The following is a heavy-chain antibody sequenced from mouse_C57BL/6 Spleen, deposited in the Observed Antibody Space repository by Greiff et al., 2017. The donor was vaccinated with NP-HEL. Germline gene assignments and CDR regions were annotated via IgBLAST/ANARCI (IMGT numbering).Heavy chain of an antibody. V-gene: IGHV1-50*01. D-gene: IGHD1-1*01. CDR3: ARKYYGSSWGFAY. J-gene: IGHJ3*01. Sequence: QVQLQQPGAELVKPGASVKLSCKASGYTFTSYWMQWVKQRPGQGLEWIGEIDPSDSYTTYNQKFKGKATLTVDTSSSTAYMQLSSLTSEDSAVYYCARKYYGSSWGFAYWGQGTLVTVSA. CDR2: IDPSDSYT. CDR1: GYTFTSYW.